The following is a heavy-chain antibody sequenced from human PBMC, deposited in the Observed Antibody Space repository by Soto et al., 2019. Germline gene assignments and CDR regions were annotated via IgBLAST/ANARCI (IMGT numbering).Heavy chain of an antibody. V-gene: IGHV1-18*01. D-gene: IGHD3-10*01. CDR1: GYTFTSYG. Sequence: ASVKVSCKASGYTFTSYGISWVRQAPGQGLEWMGWISAYNGNTNYAQKLQGRVTMTTDTSTSTAYTELRSLRSDDTAVYYCARPRITMVRGVASNYYGMDVWGQGTTVTVSS. CDR2: ISAYNGNT. CDR3: ARPRITMVRGVASNYYGMDV. J-gene: IGHJ6*02.